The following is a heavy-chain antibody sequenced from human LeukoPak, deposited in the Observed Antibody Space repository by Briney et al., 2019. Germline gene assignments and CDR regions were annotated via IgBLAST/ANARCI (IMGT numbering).Heavy chain of an antibody. D-gene: IGHD6-6*01. CDR3: ARGREGVAARWWVEEPRWYFFDP. V-gene: IGHV3-21*01. CDR2: ISSSSSST. Sequence: GGSVRLSCAASGFTFSSYEMNWVRQAPGKGLEWVSSISSSSSSTYYADSVKGRFTISRDNAMNSLYLQMNSLRVEDTAVYYCARGREGVAARWWVEEPRWYFFDPWGQGTLVTVSS. CDR1: GFTFSSYE. J-gene: IGHJ5*02.